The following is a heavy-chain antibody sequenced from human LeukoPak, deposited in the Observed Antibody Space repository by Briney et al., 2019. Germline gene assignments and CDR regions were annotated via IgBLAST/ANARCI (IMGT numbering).Heavy chain of an antibody. J-gene: IGHJ5*02. V-gene: IGHV3-23*01. D-gene: IGHD5-12*01. CDR1: GFTFSSYG. Sequence: GGSLRLSCAASGFTFSSYGMSWVRQAPGKGLEWVSAISGSGGSTYYADSVKGRFTISRDNSKNTLYLQMNSLRAEDTAVYYCAKDPVGYSIEHPYNWFDPWGQGTLVTVSS. CDR2: ISGSGGST. CDR3: AKDPVGYSIEHPYNWFDP.